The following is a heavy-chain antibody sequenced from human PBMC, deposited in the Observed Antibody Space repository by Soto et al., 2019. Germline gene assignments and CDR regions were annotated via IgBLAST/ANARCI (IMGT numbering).Heavy chain of an antibody. J-gene: IGHJ4*02. D-gene: IGHD6-19*01. Sequence: GGSLRLSCAASGFTFSSYAMSWVRQAPGKGLEWVSAISGSGGSTYYADSVKGRFTISRDNSKNTLYLQMNSLRAEDKAVYYCAKAYSSGWSSLSGFDYWGQGTLVTVSS. CDR2: ISGSGGST. V-gene: IGHV3-23*01. CDR1: GFTFSSYA. CDR3: AKAYSSGWSSLSGFDY.